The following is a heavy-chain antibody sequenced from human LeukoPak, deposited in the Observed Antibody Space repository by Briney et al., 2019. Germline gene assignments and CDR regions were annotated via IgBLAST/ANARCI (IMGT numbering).Heavy chain of an antibody. V-gene: IGHV1-2*02. J-gene: IGHJ5*02. Sequence: ASVKVSCKASGYTFTGYYMHWVRHAPGQGLEWMGWINPNSGGTNYAQKFQGRVTMTRDTSIGTAYMELSRLRSDDTAVYYCARVVSPVNWFDPWGQGTLVTVSS. CDR1: GYTFTGYY. D-gene: IGHD2-8*01. CDR2: INPNSGGT. CDR3: ARVVSPVNWFDP.